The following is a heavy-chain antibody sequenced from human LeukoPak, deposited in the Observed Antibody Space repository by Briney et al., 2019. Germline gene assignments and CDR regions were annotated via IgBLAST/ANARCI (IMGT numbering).Heavy chain of an antibody. Sequence: GASVKVSCKASGYTFTSYYMHWVRQAPGQGLEWMGWINPNSGGTNYAQKFQGRVTMTRDTSISTAYMELSRLRSDDTAVYYCARDYGYGSAPDYWGQGTLVTVSS. CDR3: ARDYGYGSAPDY. J-gene: IGHJ4*02. CDR1: GYTFTSYY. D-gene: IGHD3-10*01. V-gene: IGHV1-2*02. CDR2: INPNSGGT.